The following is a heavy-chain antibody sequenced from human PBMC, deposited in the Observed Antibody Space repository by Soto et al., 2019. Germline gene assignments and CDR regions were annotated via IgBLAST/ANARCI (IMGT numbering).Heavy chain of an antibody. D-gene: IGHD3-3*01. CDR1: GYPVTAYY. CDR2: INPATGAA. CDR3: ARGGGVGVAGSAAFDM. J-gene: IGHJ3*02. V-gene: IGHV1-2*02. Sequence: QLHLVQSGAVVKKPGASVTVSCSASGYPVTAYYMHWVRQAPGRGLEWMGGINPATGAAKYTQTFRGRVTMNRDTSTSTVFMELSGLTSEDTAVFYCARGGGVGVAGSAAFDMWGQGTLVTVSS.